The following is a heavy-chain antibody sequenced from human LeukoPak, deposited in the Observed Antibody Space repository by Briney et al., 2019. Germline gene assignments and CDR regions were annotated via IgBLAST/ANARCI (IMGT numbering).Heavy chain of an antibody. CDR2: MSGSGDST. V-gene: IGHV3-23*01. Sequence: GGSLRLSCAASGFTFSRFAMTWVRQAPGKGLEWVSTMSGSGDSTYYADSVEGRFTISRDNSKNTLYLQMHSLRADDTAVYYCAKGRGFYDSSGYNYAYYYGMDVWGQGTTVTVSS. CDR3: AKGRGFYDSSGYNYAYYYGMDV. D-gene: IGHD3-22*01. CDR1: GFTFSRFA. J-gene: IGHJ6*02.